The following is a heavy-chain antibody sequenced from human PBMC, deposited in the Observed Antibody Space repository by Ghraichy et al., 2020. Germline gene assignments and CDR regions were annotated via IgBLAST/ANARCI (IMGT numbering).Heavy chain of an antibody. D-gene: IGHD4/OR15-4a*01. CDR2: IYYSGST. J-gene: IGHJ4*02. CDR1: GGSISSYY. V-gene: IGHV4-59*01. CDR3: ARANGAKNDY. Sequence: SETLSLTSTVSGGSISSYYWSWIRQPPGKGLEWIGYIYYSGSTKYNPSLKSRVTISVDTSKNQFSLKLSSVTAADTAVYYCARANGAKNDYWGQGTLVTVSS.